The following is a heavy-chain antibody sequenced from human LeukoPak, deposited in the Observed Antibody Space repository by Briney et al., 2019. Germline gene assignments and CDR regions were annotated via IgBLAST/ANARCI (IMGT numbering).Heavy chain of an antibody. Sequence: PGGSLRLSCAASGFTVSSNYMSWVRQAPGKGLEWVSVIYSGGSTYYADSVKGRFTISRDNSKNTLYLQMNSLRAEDTAVYYGARGRYSYGLDYWGQGTLVTVSS. J-gene: IGHJ4*02. CDR2: IYSGGST. CDR3: ARGRYSYGLDY. V-gene: IGHV3-53*01. CDR1: GFTVSSNY. D-gene: IGHD5-18*01.